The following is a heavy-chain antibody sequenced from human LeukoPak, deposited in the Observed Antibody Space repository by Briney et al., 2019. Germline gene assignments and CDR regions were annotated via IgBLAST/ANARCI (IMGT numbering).Heavy chain of an antibody. Sequence: GGSLRLSCAASGFTFASYTMAWVRQAPGKGLEWVSAISGSGGSTYYADSVKGRFTISRDNSKNTLYLQMNSLRAEDTAVYYCAKISGDYVCDYWGQGTLVTVSS. CDR2: ISGSGGST. J-gene: IGHJ4*02. V-gene: IGHV3-23*01. D-gene: IGHD4-17*01. CDR3: AKISGDYVCDY. CDR1: GFTFASYT.